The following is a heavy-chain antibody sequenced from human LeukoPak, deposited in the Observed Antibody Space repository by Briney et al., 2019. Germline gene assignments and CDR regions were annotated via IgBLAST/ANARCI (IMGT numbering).Heavy chain of an antibody. CDR1: GGSFSGYY. D-gene: IGHD3-9*01. Sequence: SETLSLTCAVYGGSFSGYYWSWIRQPPGKGLEWIGEINHSGSTNYNPSLKSRVTISVDTSKNQFSLKLSSVTAADTAVYYCARGIPYYDILTGYYYYYMDVWGKGTTVTISS. CDR2: INHSGST. V-gene: IGHV4-34*01. J-gene: IGHJ6*03. CDR3: ARGIPYYDILTGYYYYYMDV.